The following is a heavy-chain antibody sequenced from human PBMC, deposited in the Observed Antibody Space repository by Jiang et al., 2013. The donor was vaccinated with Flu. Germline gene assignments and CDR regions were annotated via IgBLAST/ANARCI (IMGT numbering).Heavy chain of an antibody. CDR1: GYTFTSYD. CDR2: MNPNSGNT. CDR3: ARTLRVVTGSWVHYYFDY. V-gene: IGHV1-8*01. J-gene: IGHJ4*02. D-gene: IGHD4-23*01. Sequence: GAEVKKPGASVKVSCKASGYTFTSYDINWVRQATGQGLEWMGWMNPNSGNTGYAQKFQGRVTMTRNTSISTAYMELSSLRSEDTAVYYCARTLRVVTGSWVHYYFDYWGQGTLVTVSS.